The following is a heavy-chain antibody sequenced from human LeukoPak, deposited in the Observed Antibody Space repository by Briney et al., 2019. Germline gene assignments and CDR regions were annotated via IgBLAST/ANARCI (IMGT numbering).Heavy chain of an antibody. V-gene: IGHV4-34*01. J-gene: IGHJ3*02. CDR2: INHSGST. CDR3: ARHTQGYDILI. D-gene: IGHD3-9*01. CDR1: GGSFSGYN. Sequence: KRSETLSLTCAVYGGSFSGYNCSWVREPPGKGLEWIGEINHSGSTNYNPSLKSRVTISVDTSKNQFSLKLSSVTAADTAVYYCARHTQGYDILIWGQGTMVTVSS.